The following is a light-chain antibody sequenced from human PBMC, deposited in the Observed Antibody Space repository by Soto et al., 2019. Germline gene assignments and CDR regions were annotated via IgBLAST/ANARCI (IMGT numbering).Light chain of an antibody. CDR1: SSDVGGYNY. J-gene: IGLJ2*01. V-gene: IGLV2-8*01. CDR3: CSYAGNSAFV. Sequence: QSVLTQPPSASGSPGQSVAISCTGTSSDVGGYNYVSWYQQHPGKAPKLMIYEVNKRPSGVPDRFSGSKSGNTASLTISGLQADDEADYYCCSYAGNSAFVFGGGTQLTVL. CDR2: EVN.